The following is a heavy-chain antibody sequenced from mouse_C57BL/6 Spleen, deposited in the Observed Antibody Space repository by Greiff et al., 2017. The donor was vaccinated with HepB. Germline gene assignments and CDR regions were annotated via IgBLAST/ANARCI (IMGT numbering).Heavy chain of an antibody. CDR2: INPNNGGT. CDR1: GYTFTDYN. Sequence: EVQLQQSGPELVKPGASVKMSCKASGYTFTDYNMHWVKQSHGKSLEWIGYINPNNGGTSYKQKFKGKATLTVNKSSSTAYMELRSLTSEDSAVYYCARLYYYGEGFAYWGQGTLVTVSA. CDR3: ARLYYYGEGFAY. D-gene: IGHD1-1*01. V-gene: IGHV1-22*01. J-gene: IGHJ3*01.